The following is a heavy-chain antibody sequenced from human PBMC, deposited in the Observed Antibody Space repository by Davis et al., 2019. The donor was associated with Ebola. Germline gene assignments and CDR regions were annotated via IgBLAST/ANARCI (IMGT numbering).Heavy chain of an antibody. J-gene: IGHJ6*02. CDR2: IRSKAYGGTT. V-gene: IGHV3-49*04. D-gene: IGHD6-6*01. Sequence: GESLKISCTASGFTFGDYAMSWVRQAPGKGLEWVGFIRSKAYGGTTEYAASVKGRFTISRDDSKSIAYLQMNSLRAEDTAVYYCARDPWNIAARHYYYGMDVWGQGTTVTVSS. CDR1: GFTFGDYA. CDR3: ARDPWNIAARHYYYGMDV.